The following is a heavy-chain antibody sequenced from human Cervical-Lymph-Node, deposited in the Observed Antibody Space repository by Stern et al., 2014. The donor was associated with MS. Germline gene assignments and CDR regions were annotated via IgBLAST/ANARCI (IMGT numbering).Heavy chain of an antibody. CDR1: GGSICTVGYY. CDR2: SYHSGST. Sequence: QVQLQESGPGLVKPSQTLSLTCTVSGGSICTVGYYWTWIRQHPGKGLEWIGYSYHSGSTYYNPSLKSRASISVDTSKNQFSLNVTSVTAADTALYYCARSDRLWGSFDYWGQGTLVTVSS. V-gene: IGHV4-31*03. D-gene: IGHD3-16*01. J-gene: IGHJ4*02. CDR3: ARSDRLWGSFDY.